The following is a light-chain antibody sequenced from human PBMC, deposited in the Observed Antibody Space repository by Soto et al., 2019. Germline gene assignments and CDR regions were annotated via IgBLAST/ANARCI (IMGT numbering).Light chain of an antibody. V-gene: IGKV1-39*01. J-gene: IGKJ1*01. CDR3: QQSYGTPPWT. CDR2: AAS. Sequence: DTQMTQSPSSLSASVGDRVTITCRASQGISSWLAWYQQKPGKAPNLLISAASSLQNGVPSRFRASGSGTDLTLTSSGLQPEHFATYDCQQSYGTPPWTFGPGTKV. CDR1: QGISSW.